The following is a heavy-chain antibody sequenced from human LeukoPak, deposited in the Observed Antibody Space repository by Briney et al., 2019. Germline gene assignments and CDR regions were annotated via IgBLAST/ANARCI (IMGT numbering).Heavy chain of an antibody. D-gene: IGHD2-15*01. V-gene: IGHV4-39*07. CDR1: AGSISSSSYY. J-gene: IGHJ4*02. CDR2: IYYSGST. CDR3: ARDAPSPYCNGGTCYIDY. Sequence: SETLSLTCTVSAGSISSSSYYWGWIRQPPGKGLEWIGSIYYSGSTYYNPSLKSRVTISVDTSKNQFSLKLSAVTAADTAMYYCARDAPSPYCNGGTCYIDYWGQGTLVTVSS.